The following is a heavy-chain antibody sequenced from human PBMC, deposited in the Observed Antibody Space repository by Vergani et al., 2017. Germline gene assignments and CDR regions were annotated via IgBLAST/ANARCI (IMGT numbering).Heavy chain of an antibody. J-gene: IGHJ4*02. Sequence: QVQLQASGPGRVKPSQTLSLTCTMSGGSIRAGYYFWSWIRQPAGKGLGWLGHISASGNASPSPSLKTRVSMSVDPSKNQFSLTGTSVTAADTALYHCARHGGSVNYYHLFDSWGQGTLVIVSS. D-gene: IGHD3-3*01. V-gene: IGHV4-61*02. CDR2: ISASGNA. CDR1: GGSIRAGYYF. CDR3: ARHGGSVNYYHLFDS.